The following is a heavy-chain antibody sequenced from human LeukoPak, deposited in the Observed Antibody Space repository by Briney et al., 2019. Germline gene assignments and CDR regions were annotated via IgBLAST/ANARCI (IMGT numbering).Heavy chain of an antibody. CDR2: INHSGST. V-gene: IGHV4-34*01. CDR3: ARERVRGSGVIGY. CDR1: GGSFSGYY. D-gene: IGHD3-10*01. J-gene: IGHJ4*02. Sequence: SETLSLTCAVYGGSFSGYYWSWIRQPPGKGLEWIGEINHSGSTNYNPSLKSRVTISVDTSKNQFSLKLSSVTAADTAVYYCARERVRGSGVIGYWGQGTLVTVSS.